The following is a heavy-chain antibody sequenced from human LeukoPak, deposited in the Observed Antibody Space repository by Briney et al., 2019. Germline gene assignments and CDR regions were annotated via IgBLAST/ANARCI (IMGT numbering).Heavy chain of an antibody. J-gene: IGHJ6*03. CDR3: ARASYCSGGSCSYYYYYYYMDV. D-gene: IGHD2-15*01. V-gene: IGHV4-34*01. CDR1: GVSFSGYY. CDR2: INHSGST. Sequence: PSETLSLTCAVYGVSFSGYYWSWIRQPPGKGLEWIGEINHSGSTNYNPSLKSRVTISVDTSKNQFSLKLSSVTAADTAVYYCARASYCSGGSCSYYYYYYYMDVWGKGTTVTVSS.